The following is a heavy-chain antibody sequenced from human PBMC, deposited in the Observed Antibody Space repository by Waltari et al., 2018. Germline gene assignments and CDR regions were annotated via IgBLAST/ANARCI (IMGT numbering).Heavy chain of an antibody. D-gene: IGHD2-8*01. Sequence: EVQLLESGGDLVQPGGSLRLSCAASGFTFTTHAMTWVRQAPGEGLGWVAVSTSSGEAEYYEGPGKGRFTISSDNSRNTLNLHMSSLRAEDTATCYCAKNEKFCIKAACYDSWGQGTLVTVSS. CDR1: GFTFTTHA. V-gene: IGHV3-23*01. CDR3: AKNEKFCIKAACYDS. J-gene: IGHJ4*02. CDR2: STSSGEAE.